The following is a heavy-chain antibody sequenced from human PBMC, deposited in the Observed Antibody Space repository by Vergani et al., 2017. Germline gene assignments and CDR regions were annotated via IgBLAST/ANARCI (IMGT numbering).Heavy chain of an antibody. V-gene: IGHV1-8*01. Sequence: QVQLVQSGAEVKKPGASVKVSCKASGYTFTSYDINWVRKATGQGLEWMGWMNPNSGNTGYAQKFQGRVTMTRDTSISTAYMELTSLISDDTAVYYCAIVETREMTTDDYLFDPWGQGPLVTVSS. CDR1: GYTFTSYD. CDR3: AIVETREMTTDDYLFDP. D-gene: IGHD5-24*01. CDR2: MNPNSGNT. J-gene: IGHJ5*02.